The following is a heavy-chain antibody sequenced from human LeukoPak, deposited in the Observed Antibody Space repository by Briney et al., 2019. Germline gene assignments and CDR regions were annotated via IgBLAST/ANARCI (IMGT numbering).Heavy chain of an antibody. CDR1: GGSISRYY. Sequence: SEALSLTCTVSGGSISRYYWSWIRHTAGKGLEWIGRIYTSGSTNYNPSLKSRVSMSVDTSKNQFSLKLSSVTAEDTAIYYCARDSDSYGPDFDYWGQGTLVTVSS. V-gene: IGHV4-4*07. CDR2: IYTSGST. CDR3: ARDSDSYGPDFDY. J-gene: IGHJ4*02. D-gene: IGHD5-18*01.